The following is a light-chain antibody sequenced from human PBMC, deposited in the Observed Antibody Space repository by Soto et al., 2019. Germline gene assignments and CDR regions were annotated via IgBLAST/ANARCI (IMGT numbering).Light chain of an antibody. Sequence: IVLSQSPGALSLSQGERATLSCRASQSFNSIYLAWYQQKPGQAPRLLIYGASSRATGIPDRFSGSGSGTDSTLTISRLEPEDFAVYYCHQYDSWTFGQGTKV. CDR2: GAS. CDR1: QSFNSIY. J-gene: IGKJ1*01. CDR3: HQYDSWT. V-gene: IGKV3-20*01.